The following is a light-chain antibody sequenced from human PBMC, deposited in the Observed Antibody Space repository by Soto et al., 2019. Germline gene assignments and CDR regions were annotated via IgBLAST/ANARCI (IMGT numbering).Light chain of an antibody. V-gene: IGKV3-20*01. CDR3: QQYGSSPSLT. J-gene: IGKJ4*01. CDR2: GAS. Sequence: DIVLTQSPGTLSLSPGERATLSCRASQSVSSGYLAWYQQKPGQAPTLLIYGASSRATGIPDRFSGSGSGTVFALTISRLELEDFAVYYCQQYGSSPSLTFGGGTKVEIK. CDR1: QSVSSGY.